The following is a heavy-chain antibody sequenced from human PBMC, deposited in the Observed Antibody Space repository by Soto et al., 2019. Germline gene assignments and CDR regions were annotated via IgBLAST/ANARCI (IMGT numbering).Heavy chain of an antibody. V-gene: IGHV1-46*03. CDR1: GYIFTSYY. CDR2: INPSGGST. Sequence: ALVKVSCKASGYIFTSYYMHCVRQTPGQGLEWMGIINPSGGSTSYAQKFQGRVTMTRDTSTSTVYMELSSLRSEDTAVYYCARAVLVTTEALVYWGQGTLVTVSS. J-gene: IGHJ4*02. CDR3: ARAVLVTTEALVY. D-gene: IGHD4-17*01.